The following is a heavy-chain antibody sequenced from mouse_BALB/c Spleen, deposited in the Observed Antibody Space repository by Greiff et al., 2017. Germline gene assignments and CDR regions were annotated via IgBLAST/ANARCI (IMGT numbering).Heavy chain of an antibody. V-gene: IGHV10-1*02. J-gene: IGHJ2*01. Sequence: GGGLVQPKGSLKLSCAASGFTFNTYAMNWVRQAPGKGLEWVARIRSKSNNYATYYADSVKDRFTISRDDSQSMLYLQMNNLKTEDTAMYYCVRGNFDYWGQGTTLTVSS. CDR3: VRGNFDY. CDR1: GFTFNTYA. D-gene: IGHD2-14*01. CDR2: IRSKSNNYAT.